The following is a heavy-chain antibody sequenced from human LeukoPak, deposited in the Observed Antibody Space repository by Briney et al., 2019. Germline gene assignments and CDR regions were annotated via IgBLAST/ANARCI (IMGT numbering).Heavy chain of an antibody. J-gene: IGHJ4*02. V-gene: IGHV3-23*01. Sequence: GGSLRLSCSASGFAFGGFAMGWVRQAPGKGLEWVSSISCSGGNTYYADSVEGRFTVSRDNSKNTLYLQMNSLGAEDTALYYCARGRGGDYVPSRFDYWGQGTLVTVSS. CDR1: GFAFGGFA. D-gene: IGHD4-17*01. CDR3: ARGRGGDYVPSRFDY. CDR2: ISCSGGNT.